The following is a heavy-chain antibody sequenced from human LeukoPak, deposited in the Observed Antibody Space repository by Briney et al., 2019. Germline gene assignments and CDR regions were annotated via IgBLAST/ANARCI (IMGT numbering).Heavy chain of an antibody. D-gene: IGHD6-13*01. CDR3: ASASSHRIAAGGDY. Sequence: GGSLRLSCAASGFTFSNYWMHWVRHAPGKGLVWVSRINSDGSSRNYADSVKGRFTISRDNAKNTLYLQMNSLRAEDTAVYYCASASSHRIAAGGDYWGQGTLVTVSS. V-gene: IGHV3-74*01. J-gene: IGHJ4*02. CDR1: GFTFSNYW. CDR2: INSDGSSR.